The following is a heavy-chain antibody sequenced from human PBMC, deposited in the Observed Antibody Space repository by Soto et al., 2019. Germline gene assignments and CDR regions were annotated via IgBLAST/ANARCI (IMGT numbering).Heavy chain of an antibody. CDR3: AKPQAPERRPFDY. D-gene: IGHD1-1*01. CDR1: GFTFSNYA. J-gene: IGHJ4*02. V-gene: IGHV3-30*18. CDR2: ISYDGSNK. Sequence: PGGSLRLCCAASGFTFSNYAMTWVRQAPGKGLEWVAIISYDGSNKYYADSVKGRFTISRDNSKNTLYLQMNSLRAEDTAVYYCAKPQAPERRPFDYWGQGTLVTVSS.